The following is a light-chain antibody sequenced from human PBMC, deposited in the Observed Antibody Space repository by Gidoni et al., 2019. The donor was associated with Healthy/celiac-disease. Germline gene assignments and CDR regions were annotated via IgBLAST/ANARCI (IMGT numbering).Light chain of an antibody. CDR1: QSISSW. V-gene: IGKV1-5*03. Sequence: DIQLTQSPSTLSASVGDRVTITCRASQSISSWLAWYQQKPGKAPKLLIYKASSLESGVPSRFSGSGSGTEFTITSSSLQPDDFATYYCQKYNSYPWTFGQGTKVEIK. CDR3: QKYNSYPWT. J-gene: IGKJ1*01. CDR2: KAS.